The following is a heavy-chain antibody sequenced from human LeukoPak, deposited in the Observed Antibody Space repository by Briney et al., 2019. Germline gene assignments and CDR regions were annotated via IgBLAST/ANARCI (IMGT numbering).Heavy chain of an antibody. D-gene: IGHD2-21*01. CDR3: AREITHSI. V-gene: IGHV3-30*04. CDR1: GFTFSTYA. J-gene: IGHJ3*02. Sequence: PGTSLRLSCEASGFTFSTYAMHWVRQAPGKGLEWVAVISYDASKKYYADSVRGRFTISRDNSKNTLYLQMTSLRADDTAVYYCAREITHSIWGQGTMVTVSS. CDR2: ISYDASKK.